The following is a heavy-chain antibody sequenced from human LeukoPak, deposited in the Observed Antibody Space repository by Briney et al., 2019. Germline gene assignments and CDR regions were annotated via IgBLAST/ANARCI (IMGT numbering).Heavy chain of an antibody. D-gene: IGHD3-10*01. CDR1: GFTFSSYA. J-gene: IGHJ3*02. CDR2: ISGSGGST. CDR3: TKEVLRAFAFDI. Sequence: GGSLRLSCAASGFTFSSYAMSWVRQAPGKGLEWVSAISGSGGSTYYADSVKGRFTISRDTSKNTLYLQMNSLRAEDTAVYYCTKEVLRAFAFDIWSQGRMVTLSS. V-gene: IGHV3-23*01.